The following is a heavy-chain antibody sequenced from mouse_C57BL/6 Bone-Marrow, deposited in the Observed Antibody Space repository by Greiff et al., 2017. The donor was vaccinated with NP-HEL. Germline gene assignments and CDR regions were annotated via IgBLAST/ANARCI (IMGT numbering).Heavy chain of an antibody. Sequence: QVQLKESGAELVKPGASVKLSCKASGYTFTSYWMHWVKQRPGQGLEWIGMIHPNSGSTNYNEKFKSKATLTVDKSSSTAYMQLSSLTSEDSAVYYCARGTPWFAYWGQGTLVTVSA. CDR1: GYTFTSYW. CDR2: IHPNSGST. D-gene: IGHD3-3*01. J-gene: IGHJ3*01. V-gene: IGHV1-64*01. CDR3: ARGTPWFAY.